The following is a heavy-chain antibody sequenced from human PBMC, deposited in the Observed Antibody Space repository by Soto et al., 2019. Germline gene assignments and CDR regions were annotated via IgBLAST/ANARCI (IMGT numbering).Heavy chain of an antibody. J-gene: IGHJ4*02. CDR3: ARERGVGGSTGDYDQ. D-gene: IGHD5-12*01. V-gene: IGHV4-4*07. CDR2: IFSSGST. CDR1: GGYISSYY. Sequence: QVQLQESGPGLVKPSETLSLTCSVSGGYISSYYWSWIRQPAGKGLEWIGRIFSSGSTHYNPSLKSRVTMSVEPSKNQISLRLRSVTAADTAVYYCARERGVGGSTGDYDQWGQGTLVTVSS.